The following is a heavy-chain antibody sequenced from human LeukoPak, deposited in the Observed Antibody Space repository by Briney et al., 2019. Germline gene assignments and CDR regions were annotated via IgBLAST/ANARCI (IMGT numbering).Heavy chain of an antibody. Sequence: ASVKVSCKASGYTFTSYYMHWVRQAPGQGLEWMGWINPNSGGTNYAQKFQGRVTMTRDTSISTAYMELSRLRSDDTAVYYCARERDIVVVPANWFDPWGQGTLVTVSS. CDR1: GYTFTSYY. V-gene: IGHV1-2*02. CDR2: INPNSGGT. J-gene: IGHJ5*02. D-gene: IGHD2-2*01. CDR3: ARERDIVVVPANWFDP.